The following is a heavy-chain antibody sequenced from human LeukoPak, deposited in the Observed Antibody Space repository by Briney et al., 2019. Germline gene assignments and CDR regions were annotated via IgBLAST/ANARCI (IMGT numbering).Heavy chain of an antibody. CDR2: LSGSGVST. D-gene: IGHD6-19*01. Sequence: GGSLRLSCAASGFTFRSYAMSWVRQAPGKGLEWVSGLSGSGVSTYYADSVKGRFTISRDNSKNTLYLQMNSLRVEDTAVYYCVKVEQWQYFDYWGQGTLVTVSS. V-gene: IGHV3-23*01. CDR3: VKVEQWQYFDY. J-gene: IGHJ4*02. CDR1: GFTFRSYA.